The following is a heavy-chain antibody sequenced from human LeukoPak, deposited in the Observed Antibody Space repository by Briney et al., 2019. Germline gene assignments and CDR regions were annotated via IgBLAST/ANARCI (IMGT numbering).Heavy chain of an antibody. J-gene: IGHJ4*02. CDR2: IYSGGST. D-gene: IGHD3-10*01. Sequence: GGSLRLSCAASGFTVSHNYMSWVRQAPGKGLEWVSVIYSGGSTNYADSVKGRFTISRDNSKNTLYLQMNSLRAEDTAVYYCARKGSGTYYDYWGPGTLVTVSS. V-gene: IGHV3-66*01. CDR1: GFTVSHNY. CDR3: ARKGSGTYYDY.